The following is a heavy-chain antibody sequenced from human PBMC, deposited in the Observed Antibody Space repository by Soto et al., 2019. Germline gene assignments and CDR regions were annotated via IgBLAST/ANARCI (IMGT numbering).Heavy chain of an antibody. CDR3: ARGHYDFWSGYSNWFDP. J-gene: IGHJ5*02. CDR2: IYYSGST. Sequence: QVQLQESGPGLVKPSQTLSLTCTVSGGSISSGGYYWSWIRQHPGKGLEWIGYIYYSGSTYYNPSLKDRVTITVETSKNQFSLKLSSVTAADTAVYYCARGHYDFWSGYSNWFDPWGQGTLVTVSS. V-gene: IGHV4-31*03. D-gene: IGHD3-3*01. CDR1: GGSISSGGYY.